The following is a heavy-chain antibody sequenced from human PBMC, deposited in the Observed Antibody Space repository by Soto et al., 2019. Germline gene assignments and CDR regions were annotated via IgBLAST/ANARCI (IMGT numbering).Heavy chain of an antibody. V-gene: IGHV4-59*01. J-gene: IGHJ3*02. CDR3: ARGDSFDI. CDR1: CGSISSYY. CDR2: IYYSGST. Sequence: SETLSLTCTVSCGSISSYYWSWIRQPPGKGLEWIGYIYYSGSTNYNPSLKSRVTISVDTSKNQFSLKLSSVTAADTAVYYCARGDSFDIWGQGTMVTVSS.